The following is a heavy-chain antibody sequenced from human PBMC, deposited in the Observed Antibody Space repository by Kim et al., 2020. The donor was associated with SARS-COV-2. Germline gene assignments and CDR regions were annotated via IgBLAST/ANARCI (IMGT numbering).Heavy chain of an antibody. CDR3: AKRGINVDTAMATPGNYYYYGMDV. CDR2: ISGSGGST. J-gene: IGHJ6*02. Sequence: GGSLRLSCAASGFTFSSYAMSWVRQAPGKGLEWVSAISGSGGSTYYADSVKGRFTISRDNSKNTLYLQMNSLRAEDTAVYYCAKRGINVDTAMATPGNYYYYGMDVWGQGTTVTVSS. D-gene: IGHD5-18*01. V-gene: IGHV3-23*01. CDR1: GFTFSSYA.